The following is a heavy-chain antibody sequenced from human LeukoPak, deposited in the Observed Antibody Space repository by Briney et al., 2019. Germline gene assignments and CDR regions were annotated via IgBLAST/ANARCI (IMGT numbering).Heavy chain of an antibody. CDR1: GYTFTGYY. Sequence: GASVKVSCKASGYTFTGYYMHWVRQAPGQGLEWMGIINPSGGSTSYAQKFQGRVTMTRDTSTSTVYMELSSLRSEDTAVYYCARGYYYGSGSPGDWFDPWGQGTLVTVSS. D-gene: IGHD3-10*01. V-gene: IGHV1-46*01. CDR3: ARGYYYGSGSPGDWFDP. J-gene: IGHJ5*02. CDR2: INPSGGST.